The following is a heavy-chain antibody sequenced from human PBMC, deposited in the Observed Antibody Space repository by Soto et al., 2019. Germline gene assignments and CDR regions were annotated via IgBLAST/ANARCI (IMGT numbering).Heavy chain of an antibody. CDR2: IIDSGGST. J-gene: IGHJ6*02. Sequence: GGSLRLSCSASGFTFSSCAMGWVRQAPGKGLEWVSDIIDSGGSTYYADSVKGRFTISRDNSKSTLYLQMNSLRAEDTALYYSAKGRSYYYYYGVDVWGQGTTVTVSS. V-gene: IGHV3-23*01. CDR3: AKGRSYYYYYGVDV. CDR1: GFTFSSCA.